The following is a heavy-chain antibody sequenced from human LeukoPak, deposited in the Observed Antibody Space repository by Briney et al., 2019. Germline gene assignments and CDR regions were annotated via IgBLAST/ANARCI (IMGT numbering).Heavy chain of an antibody. CDR1: GGTFSSYA. CDR2: IIPILGIA. J-gene: IGHJ4*02. V-gene: IGHV1-69*04. CDR3: ARLVDYYGSGSYSSGDY. D-gene: IGHD3-10*01. Sequence: ASVKVSCKASGGTFSSYAISWVRQAPGQGLEWMGRIIPILGIANYAQKFQGRVTITADKSTSTAYMELSSLRSEDTAVYYCARLVDYYGSGSYSSGDYRGQGTLVTVSS.